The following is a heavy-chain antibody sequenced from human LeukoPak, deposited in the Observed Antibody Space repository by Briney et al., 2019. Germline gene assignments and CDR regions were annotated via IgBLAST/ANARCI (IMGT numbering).Heavy chain of an antibody. D-gene: IGHD2-2*01. CDR2: ISYDGSNK. V-gene: IGHV3-30*04. J-gene: IGHJ4*02. CDR1: GFTFSSYA. CDR3: ARQSTGYFDY. Sequence: GGSLLLSCAASGFTFSSYAMHWVRPAPGKGLEWVAVISYDGSNKYYADSVKGRFTISRDNSKNTLYLQMNSLRAEDTAVYYCARQSTGYFDYWGQGTLVTVSS.